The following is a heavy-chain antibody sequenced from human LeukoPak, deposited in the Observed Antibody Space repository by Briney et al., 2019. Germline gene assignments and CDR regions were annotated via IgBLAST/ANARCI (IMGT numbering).Heavy chain of an antibody. V-gene: IGHV4-34*01. D-gene: IGHD6-13*01. J-gene: IGHJ4*02. CDR2: INHSGST. CDR3: ARGRLYSSSWYWNY. CDR1: GGSFIGFH. Sequence: SETLSLTCAVYGGSFIGFHWNWIRQPPGKGLEWIGDINHSGSTNYNPSLKSRVTISVDTSKNQFSLKLSSVTAADTAVYYCARGRLYSSSWYWNYWGQGTLVTVSS.